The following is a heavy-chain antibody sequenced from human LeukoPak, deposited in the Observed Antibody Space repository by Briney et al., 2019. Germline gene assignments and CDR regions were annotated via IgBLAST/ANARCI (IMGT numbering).Heavy chain of an antibody. CDR2: IYYSGST. J-gene: IGHJ4*02. Sequence: SETLSLTCTVSGGSISSYYWSWIRQPPGKGLEWIGYIYYSGSTNYNPSLKSRVTISVDTSKNQFSLKLSSVTAADTAVYYCARLVRWKAAAATYYFDYWGQGTLVTVSS. CDR1: GGSISSYY. CDR3: ARLVRWKAAAATYYFDY. D-gene: IGHD6-13*01. V-gene: IGHV4-59*01.